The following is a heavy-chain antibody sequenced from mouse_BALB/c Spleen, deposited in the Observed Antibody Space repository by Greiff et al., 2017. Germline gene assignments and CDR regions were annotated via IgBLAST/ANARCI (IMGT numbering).Heavy chain of an antibody. CDR2: INPSTGYT. CDR1: GYTFTSYW. Sequence: VQLQQSGAELAKPGASVKMSCKASGYTFTSYWMHWVQQRPGQGLEWIGYINPSTGYTEYNQKFKDKATLTADKSSSTAYMQLSSLTSEDSAVYYCARRYGSTLYAMDYWGQGTSVTVSS. V-gene: IGHV1-7*01. CDR3: ARRYGSTLYAMDY. J-gene: IGHJ4*01. D-gene: IGHD1-1*01.